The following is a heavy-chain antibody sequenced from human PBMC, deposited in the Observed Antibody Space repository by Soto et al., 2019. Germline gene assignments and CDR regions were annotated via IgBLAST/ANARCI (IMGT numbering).Heavy chain of an antibody. CDR2: INSDESVK. V-gene: IGHV3-74*03. CDR1: GFIFSGFW. CDR3: ARVPKQQAIGPLYDS. D-gene: IGHD3-22*01. J-gene: IGHJ4*02. Sequence: GGSLRLSCAASGFIFSGFWMPWVRQVPGKGLVWVSRINSDESVKAYASSVKCRFTIGRDNAKKMLYLQMNSLRTEDTAVYYCARVPKQQAIGPLYDSWGKGTLVTVSS.